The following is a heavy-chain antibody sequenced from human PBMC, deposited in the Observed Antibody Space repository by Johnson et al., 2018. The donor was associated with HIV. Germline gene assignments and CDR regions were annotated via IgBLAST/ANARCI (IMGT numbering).Heavy chain of an antibody. CDR1: GFTFSDYY. Sequence: QVQLVESGGGLVKPVGSLRLPCAASGFTFSDYYMSWIRQAPGKGLAWVSSLSSSGSTIYHAASVQGRFTIARDNTKNSLYLQMNSLRAEDTAVYYCARYLQGRDAFDIWGQGTMVTVSS. V-gene: IGHV3-11*04. J-gene: IGHJ3*02. CDR3: ARYLQGRDAFDI. CDR2: LSSSGSTI.